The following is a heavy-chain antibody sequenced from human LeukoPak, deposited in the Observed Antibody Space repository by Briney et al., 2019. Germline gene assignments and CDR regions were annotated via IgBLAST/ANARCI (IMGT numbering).Heavy chain of an antibody. CDR2: IKQDGSDI. V-gene: IGHV3-7*03. D-gene: IGHD6-19*01. CDR1: GFTFSNLW. Sequence: SGGSLRLSCVVSGFTFSNLWMTWVRQAPGRELEWVANIKQDGSDIYYMDSVKGRFTISRDNAKNSLYLQMNSLRAEDTAMYYCVGGSGWLGDSWGRGTLVTASS. J-gene: IGHJ4*02. CDR3: VGGSGWLGDS.